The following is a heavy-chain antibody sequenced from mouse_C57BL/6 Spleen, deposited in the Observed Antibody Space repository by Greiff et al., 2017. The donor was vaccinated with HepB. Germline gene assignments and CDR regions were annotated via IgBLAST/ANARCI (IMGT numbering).Heavy chain of an antibody. CDR1: GYSFTGYY. CDR3: ARSHDGYYDAMDY. Sequence: VQLKQSGPELVKPGASVKISCKASGYSFTGYYMNWVKQSPEKSLEWIGEINPSTGGTTYNQKFKAKATLTVDKSSSTAYMQLKSLTSEDSAVYYCARSHDGYYDAMDYWGQGTSVTVSS. J-gene: IGHJ4*01. D-gene: IGHD2-3*01. V-gene: IGHV1-42*01. CDR2: INPSTGGT.